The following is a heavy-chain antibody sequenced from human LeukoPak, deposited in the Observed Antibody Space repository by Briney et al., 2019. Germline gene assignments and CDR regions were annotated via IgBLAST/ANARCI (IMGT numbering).Heavy chain of an antibody. CDR2: IYPGDSDT. Sequence: GESLKISCKGSGYSLTSSWIGWVRQMPGKGLEWMGIIYPGDSDTRYSPSFQGQVTISADKSISTAYLQWSSLKASDTAMYYCARQGLGSGSYYRPNFDYWGQGTLVTVSS. J-gene: IGHJ4*02. V-gene: IGHV5-51*01. CDR3: ARQGLGSGSYYRPNFDY. CDR1: GYSLTSSW. D-gene: IGHD3-10*01.